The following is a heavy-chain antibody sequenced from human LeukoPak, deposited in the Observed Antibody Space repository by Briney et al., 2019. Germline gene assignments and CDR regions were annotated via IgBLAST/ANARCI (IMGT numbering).Heavy chain of an antibody. D-gene: IGHD3-10*01. CDR2: IYTSGST. J-gene: IGHJ3*02. CDR3: SRGIFNAFDI. Sequence: PSETLSLTCTVSGGSISSSSYYWSWIRQPAGKGLEWIGRIYTSGSTNYNPSLKSRVTMSVDTSKNQFSLKLSSVTAADTAVYYCSRGIFNAFDIWGQGTMVTVSS. V-gene: IGHV4-61*02. CDR1: GGSISSSSYY.